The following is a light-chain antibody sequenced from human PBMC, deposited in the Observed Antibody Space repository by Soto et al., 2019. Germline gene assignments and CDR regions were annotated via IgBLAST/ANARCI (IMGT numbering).Light chain of an antibody. CDR1: KLGDKY. CDR2: QDS. CDR3: QAWDSSSRYV. Sequence: SYELTQPPSVSVSPGQTASITCSGDKLGDKYACWYQQKPGQSPVLVIYQDSKRPSGIPERFSGSNSGNTATLTIGVTQAMDEADYYCQAWDSSSRYVFGTGTKLTVL. V-gene: IGLV3-1*01. J-gene: IGLJ1*01.